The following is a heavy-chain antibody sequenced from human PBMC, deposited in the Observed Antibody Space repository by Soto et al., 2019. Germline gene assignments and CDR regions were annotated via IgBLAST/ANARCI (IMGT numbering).Heavy chain of an antibody. D-gene: IGHD6-25*01. CDR3: ATFFVETGGSSGWPWTFHY. CDR1: GFTFSSYA. CDR2: ISGSGGTT. J-gene: IGHJ4*02. Sequence: EVQLLESGGGLVQPGRSLRLSCAASGFTFSSYAMSWVRQAPGKGLEWVSAISGSGGTTYYAASVKGRFTISRDNSKNKLFLQMNSLRAEDTAVYSCATFFVETGGSSGWPWTFHYWGQGTLVTVSS. V-gene: IGHV3-23*01.